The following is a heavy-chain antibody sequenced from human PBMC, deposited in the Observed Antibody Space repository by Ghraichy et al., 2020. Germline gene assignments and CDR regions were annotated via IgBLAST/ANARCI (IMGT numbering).Heavy chain of an antibody. V-gene: IGHV2-5*01. CDR2: IYWNDDK. CDR3: AHTGYDILTGSLYYFDY. D-gene: IGHD3-9*01. CDR1: GFSLSTSGVG. Sequence: SGPTLVKPTQTLTLTCTFSGFSLSTSGVGVGWIRQPPGKALEWLALIYWNDDKRYSPSLKSRLTITKDTSKNQVVLTMTNMDPVDTATYYCAHTGYDILTGSLYYFDYWGQGTLVTVSS. J-gene: IGHJ4*02.